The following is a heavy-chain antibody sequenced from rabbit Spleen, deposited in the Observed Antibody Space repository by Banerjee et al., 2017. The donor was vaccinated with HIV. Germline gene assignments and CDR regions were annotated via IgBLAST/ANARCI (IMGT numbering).Heavy chain of an antibody. V-gene: IGHV1S40*01. J-gene: IGHJ4*01. Sequence: QSLEESGGDLVKPGASLTLTCTASGFTLSSYYMNWVRQAPGKGLEWIGYIDPVFGITYYANWVNGRFSISRENAQNTVFLQMTSLTAADTATYFCVRGASSSGYYSLWGPGTLVTVS. CDR2: IDPVFGIT. CDR1: GFTLSSYY. D-gene: IGHD1-1*01. CDR3: VRGASSSGYYSL.